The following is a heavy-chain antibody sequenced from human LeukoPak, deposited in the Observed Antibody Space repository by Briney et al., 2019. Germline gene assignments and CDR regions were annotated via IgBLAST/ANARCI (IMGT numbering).Heavy chain of an antibody. CDR3: ARGGYYDSSGSFEY. Sequence: GGSPRLSCAASGFTFSNYAMYWVRQAPGKGLEYVSAISSNGGSTDYANSVKGRFTISRDNSKNRLFLQMGSLRAEDMAVYYCARGGYYDSSGSFEYWGQGTLVTVSS. CDR2: ISSNGGST. V-gene: IGHV3-64*01. D-gene: IGHD3-22*01. J-gene: IGHJ4*02. CDR1: GFTFSNYA.